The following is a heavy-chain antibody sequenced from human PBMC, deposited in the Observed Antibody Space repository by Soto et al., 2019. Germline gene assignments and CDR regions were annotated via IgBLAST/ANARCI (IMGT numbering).Heavy chain of an antibody. V-gene: IGHV3-23*01. CDR2: ISGSGAIT. D-gene: IGHD3-9*01. J-gene: IGHJ4*02. CDR3: AKDRPFRSYYESAGHYNN. Sequence: EVQLLESGGGLVQPGGSLRLSCVASGFTFKNYDMRWVRQAPGKGLEWVSGISGSGAITYYADSVRGRFTISRDNSKNTLYLQLNSVRAEDTAIYYCAKDRPFRSYYESAGHYNNWGQGTLVTVPS. CDR1: GFTFKNYD.